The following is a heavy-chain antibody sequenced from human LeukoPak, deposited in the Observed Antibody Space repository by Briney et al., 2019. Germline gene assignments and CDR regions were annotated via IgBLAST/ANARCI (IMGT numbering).Heavy chain of an antibody. CDR3: AKDRPYDSSGYYSNYFDY. J-gene: IGHJ4*02. CDR1: GFTFNTYA. CDR2: ISGNGAKS. Sequence: GGSLRLSCAASGFTFNTYAMSWVRQAPGKGLEWVSTISGNGAKSYSAGSVKGRFTISRDNSKNTLYLQMNSLRAEDTAVYYCAKDRPYDSSGYYSNYFDYWGQGTLVTVSS. V-gene: IGHV3-23*01. D-gene: IGHD3-22*01.